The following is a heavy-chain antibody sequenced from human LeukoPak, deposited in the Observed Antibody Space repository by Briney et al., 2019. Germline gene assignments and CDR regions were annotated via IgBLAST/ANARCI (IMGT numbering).Heavy chain of an antibody. V-gene: IGHV5-51*01. CDR1: GYSFTNYW. Sequence: RGESLKISCKGSGYSFTNYWLGWVRQMPGKGLEWMGLIYPADSNTRYSPSFQGQITISADKSINTAYLQWSSLKASDTAMYYCARRDDSKAFDYWGQGTLVTVSS. CDR3: ARRDDSKAFDY. CDR2: IYPADSNT. D-gene: IGHD3-22*01. J-gene: IGHJ4*02.